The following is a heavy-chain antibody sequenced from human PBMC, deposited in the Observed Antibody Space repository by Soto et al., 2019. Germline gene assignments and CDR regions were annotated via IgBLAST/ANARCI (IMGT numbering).Heavy chain of an antibody. D-gene: IGHD3-10*01. CDR3: AKEDETRHLSYSGHFDF. V-gene: IGHV3-30*18. Sequence: GGSLRLSCAASRFTFNSYVMHWVRQAPGKGLEWVAVISYDVNNKYYAESVKGRFTISRDNSKNTLYLEMNSLRPEDTAVYYCAKEDETRHLSYSGHFDFWGQGTLVTVSS. CDR1: RFTFNSYV. J-gene: IGHJ4*02. CDR2: ISYDVNNK.